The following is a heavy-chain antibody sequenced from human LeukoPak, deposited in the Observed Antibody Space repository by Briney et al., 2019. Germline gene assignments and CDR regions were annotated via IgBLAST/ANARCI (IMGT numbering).Heavy chain of an antibody. D-gene: IGHD3-10*01. CDR1: GITLSNYG. Sequence: GGSLRLSCAVSGITLSNYGMSWVRQAPGKGLEWVAGISDSGGNTNYADSVKGRFTISRDNPKNTLFLQMNSLRAEDTAVYFCAKRGVVIRVVLVGFHKEAYYFDSWGQGALVTVSS. J-gene: IGHJ4*02. V-gene: IGHV3-23*01. CDR3: AKRGVVIRVVLVGFHKEAYYFDS. CDR2: ISDSGGNT.